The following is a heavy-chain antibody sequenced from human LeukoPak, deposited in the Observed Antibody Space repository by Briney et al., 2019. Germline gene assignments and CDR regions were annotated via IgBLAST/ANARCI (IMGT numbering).Heavy chain of an antibody. V-gene: IGHV3-23*01. CDR2: ISGSGGST. D-gene: IGHD2-21*02. CDR1: GFTFSSYA. J-gene: IGHJ4*02. Sequence: GGSPRLSCAASGFTFSSYAMSWVRQAPGKGLEWVSAISGSGGSTYYADSVKGRFTISRDNSKNTLYLQMNSLRAEDTAVYYCAKDGSAVTANYFDYWGQGTLVTVSS. CDR3: AKDGSAVTANYFDY.